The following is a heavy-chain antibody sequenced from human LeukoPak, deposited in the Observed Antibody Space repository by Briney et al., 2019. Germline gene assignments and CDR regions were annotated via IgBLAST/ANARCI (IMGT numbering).Heavy chain of an antibody. D-gene: IGHD4/OR15-4a*01. V-gene: IGHV4-59*01. CDR3: ARDRGLTTSGGVGFDY. J-gene: IGHJ4*02. CDR2: IYYSGTT. Sequence: SETLSLTCVVSGGSLSNYYWSWIRQPPGKGLEWIGYIYYSGTTTYNPSLKSRVTMSVDTSKNQFSLRLSSVTAADTALYYCARDRGLTTSGGVGFDYWGQGTLVTVSS. CDR1: GGSLSNYY.